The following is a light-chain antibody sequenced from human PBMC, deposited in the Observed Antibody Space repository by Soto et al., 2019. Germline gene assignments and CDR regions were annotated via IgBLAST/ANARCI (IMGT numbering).Light chain of an antibody. Sequence: QAVVTQPPSVSGAPGQRVSISCTGSSSNIGAGYDVHWYQQLPGKAPKLLIFGNSNRPSGVPDRFSGSKSGTSVSLAITGLQAEDEADYYCQSYDSSLSVVFGGGTQLTVL. J-gene: IGLJ2*01. CDR1: SSNIGAGYD. CDR3: QSYDSSLSVV. V-gene: IGLV1-40*01. CDR2: GNS.